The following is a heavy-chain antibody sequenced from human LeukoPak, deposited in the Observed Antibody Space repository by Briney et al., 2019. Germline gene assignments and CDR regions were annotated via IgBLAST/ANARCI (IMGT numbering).Heavy chain of an antibody. V-gene: IGHV3-30*04. Sequence: PGGTLRLFCAACGITLSSYPMHWVRQAPGKGPEGVADISYGGKTKLYADSVEGGYTIYRDVAKITLYLEMSSLRDEDTAVFYCARDSRRGSPDYLDYWGQGTLVPVSS. CDR3: ARDSRRGSPDYLDY. J-gene: IGHJ4*02. CDR1: GITLSSYP. D-gene: IGHD1-26*01. CDR2: ISYGGKTK.